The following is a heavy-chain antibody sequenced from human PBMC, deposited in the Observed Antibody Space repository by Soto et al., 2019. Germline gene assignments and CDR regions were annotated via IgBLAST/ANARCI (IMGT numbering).Heavy chain of an antibody. D-gene: IGHD5-18*01. J-gene: IGHJ4*02. CDR1: GYTFTSYG. V-gene: IGHV1-18*01. CDR2: ISAYNGNT. CDR3: ARANTARGNAPLGY. Sequence: QVQLVQSGADVKKPGASVKVSCKASGYTFTSYGISWVRQAPGQGLEWMGWISAYNGNTNYAQKLQGRVTMTTDTSTSTAYMELRSLRSDDTALYYCARANTARGNAPLGYWGQGTLVTVSS.